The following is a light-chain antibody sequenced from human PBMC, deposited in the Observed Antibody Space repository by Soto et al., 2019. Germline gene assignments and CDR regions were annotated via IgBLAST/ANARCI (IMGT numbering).Light chain of an antibody. CDR3: QQLSNLWLT. CDR1: QSVGSY. CDR2: DAS. V-gene: IGKV3-11*01. Sequence: EIVLTQSPATLSLSPGERATLSCRASQSVGSYLAWYQQKPGQAPRLLIYDASNRATGIPARFSGSGSGTDFNLTISSLEPEDFAFYYCQQLSNLWLTFGGGTKVEIK. J-gene: IGKJ4*01.